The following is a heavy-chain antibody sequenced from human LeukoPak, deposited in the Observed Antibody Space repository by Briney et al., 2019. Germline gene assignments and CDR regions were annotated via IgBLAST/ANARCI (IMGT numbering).Heavy chain of an antibody. V-gene: IGHV4-61*08. Sequence: SQTLSLTCTVSGGSISSGGYYWSWIRQPPGKGLEWIGYIYYSGSTNYNPSLKSRVTISVDTSKNQFSLKLSSVTAADTAVYYCARRSKSDRKNWFDPWGQGTLVTVSS. J-gene: IGHJ5*02. CDR1: GGSISSGGYY. CDR3: ARRSKSDRKNWFDP. CDR2: IYYSGST.